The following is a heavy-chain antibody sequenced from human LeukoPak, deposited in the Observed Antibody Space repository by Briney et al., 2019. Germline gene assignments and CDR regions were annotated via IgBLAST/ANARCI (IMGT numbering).Heavy chain of an antibody. V-gene: IGHV3-23*01. J-gene: IGHJ4*02. CDR3: ANMVRGVITYFDY. Sequence: GGSLRLSCAASGFTFSSYAMSWVRQAPGKGLEWVSTISGSGGNTYYADSVKGRSTISRDNSKDTLYLQMNSLRAEDTAVYYCANMVRGVITYFDYWGQGTLVTVSS. CDR1: GFTFSSYA. CDR2: ISGSGGNT. D-gene: IGHD3-10*01.